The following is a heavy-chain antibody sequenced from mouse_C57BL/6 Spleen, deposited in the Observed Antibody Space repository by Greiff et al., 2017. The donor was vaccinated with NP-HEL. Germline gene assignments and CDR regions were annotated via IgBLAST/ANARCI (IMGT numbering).Heavy chain of an antibody. Sequence: VQGVESGPGLVQPSQSLSITCTVSGFSLTSYGVHWVRQSPGKGLEWLGVIWSGGSTDYNAAFISRLSISKDNSKSQVFFKMNSLQADDTAIYYCARNGYGNYWYFDVWGTGTTVTVSS. CDR1: GFSLTSYG. V-gene: IGHV2-2*01. D-gene: IGHD2-1*01. CDR3: ARNGYGNYWYFDV. CDR2: IWSGGST. J-gene: IGHJ1*03.